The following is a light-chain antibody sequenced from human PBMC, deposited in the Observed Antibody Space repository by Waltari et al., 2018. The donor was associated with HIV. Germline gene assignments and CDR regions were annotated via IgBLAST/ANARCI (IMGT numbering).Light chain of an antibody. V-gene: IGLV2-23*02. J-gene: IGLJ3*02. CDR3: LTYVSKTSTWQ. CDR2: DVS. CDR1: AIAIGNYHL. Sequence: QSALTQPASVSGNPGQSVTIPCTGTAIAIGNYHLVSLFQQPPGKAPKLLLYDVSKRPSGVSSRFSGSKSGYFASLTISGLLTEDESSYYCLTYVSKTSTWQFGGGTYLTV.